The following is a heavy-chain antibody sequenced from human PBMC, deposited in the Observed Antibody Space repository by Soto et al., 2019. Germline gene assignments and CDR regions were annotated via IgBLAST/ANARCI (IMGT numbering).Heavy chain of an antibody. CDR1: GFTVSSNY. J-gene: IGHJ4*02. Sequence: GGSLRLSCAASGFTVSSNYMSWVRQAPGKGLEWVSLIYSGGSTYYSDSVKGRFTISRDNSKNTVYLQMNTLRAEDTAVYYCARVPNYYDSSGYFDYWGQGT. CDR3: ARVPNYYDSSGYFDY. D-gene: IGHD3-22*01. CDR2: IYSGGST. V-gene: IGHV3-66*01.